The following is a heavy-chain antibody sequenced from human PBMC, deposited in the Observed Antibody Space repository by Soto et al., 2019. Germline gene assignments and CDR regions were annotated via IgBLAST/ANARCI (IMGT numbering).Heavy chain of an antibody. CDR2: IFWDDDK. CDR3: ARIFDFWSGYYFSY. V-gene: IGHV2-5*02. D-gene: IGHD3-3*01. Sequence: SGPTLVNPPQTLKLTCTFSGFSLSTSGVAVGWIRQAPRKAPEWLAFIFWDDDKRYSPSLENRLTITKDNSKNQVVITMTNMDPVDTATYYCARIFDFWSGYYFSYWGRGTLVTVSS. CDR1: GFSLSTSGVA. J-gene: IGHJ4*02.